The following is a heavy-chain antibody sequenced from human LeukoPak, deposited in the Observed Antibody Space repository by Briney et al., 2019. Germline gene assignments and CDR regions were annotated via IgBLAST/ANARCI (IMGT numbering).Heavy chain of an antibody. CDR1: GGSFSGYY. CDR2: INHSGST. Sequence: SETLSLTCAVYGGSFSGYYWSWIRQPPGKGLEWIGEINHSGSTNYNPSLKSRVTISVDTSKNQFSLKLSSVTAADTAVYYCARSFSSSFRSPKYYYYGMDVWGKGTTVTVSS. J-gene: IGHJ6*04. CDR3: ARSFSSSFRSPKYYYYGMDV. D-gene: IGHD6-13*01. V-gene: IGHV4-34*01.